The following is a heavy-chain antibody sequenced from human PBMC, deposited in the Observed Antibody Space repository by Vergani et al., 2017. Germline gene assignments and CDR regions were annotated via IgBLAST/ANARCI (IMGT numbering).Heavy chain of an antibody. CDR1: GFTFDDYA. J-gene: IGHJ4*02. CDR2: ISWNSGSI. D-gene: IGHD2-2*01. CDR3: AKVNHYCSSTSCYFDY. Sequence: EVQLVEPGGGLVQPGRSLRLSCAGSGFTFDDYAMHWVRQAPGKGLEWVSGISWNSGSIGYADSVKGRFTISRDNAKNSLYLQMNSLRAEDTALYYCAKVNHYCSSTSCYFDYWGQGTLVIVSS. V-gene: IGHV3-9*01.